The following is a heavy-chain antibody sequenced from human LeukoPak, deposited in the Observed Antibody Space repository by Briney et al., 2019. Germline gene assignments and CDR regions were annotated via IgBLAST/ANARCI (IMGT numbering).Heavy chain of an antibody. CDR2: FDPEDSET. CDR3: ATDYYYDSSGSYYTVDY. CDR1: GYILTELS. Sequence: ASVKVSCKVSGYILTELSMHWVRQAPGKGLEWMGGFDPEDSETFYAQKFQGRVTMTEDTSTDTAYMELRSLRSEDTAVYYCATDYYYDSSGSYYTVDYWGQGTLVTVSS. J-gene: IGHJ4*02. D-gene: IGHD3-22*01. V-gene: IGHV1-24*01.